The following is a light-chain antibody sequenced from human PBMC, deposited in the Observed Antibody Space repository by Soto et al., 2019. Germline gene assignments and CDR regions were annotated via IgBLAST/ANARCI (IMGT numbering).Light chain of an antibody. J-gene: IGKJ1*01. CDR3: QHRSNWPSWT. V-gene: IGKV3-11*01. CDR2: DTS. Sequence: EVVLTQSPATLSLAPGERATLSCRASQFLSSYLAWYQQKPGQPPRLLIYDTSNRATGIPARFSGSGSGTDFTLTISSLETEDLAVYYCQHRSNWPSWTFGAGTKVDIK. CDR1: QFLSSY.